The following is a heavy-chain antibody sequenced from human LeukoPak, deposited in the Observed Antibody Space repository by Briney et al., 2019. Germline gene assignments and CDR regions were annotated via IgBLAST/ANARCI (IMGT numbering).Heavy chain of an antibody. D-gene: IGHD3-22*01. Sequence: PGGSLRLSCAASGFTFSSYWMSWVRQAPGKGLEWVANIKQDGSEKYYVDSVKGRFTISRDNAKNSLYLQMNSLRAEDTAVYYCARDVTSGDYYDSSGPDAFDIWGQGTMVTVSS. V-gene: IGHV3-7*03. CDR2: IKQDGSEK. CDR1: GFTFSSYW. J-gene: IGHJ3*02. CDR3: ARDVTSGDYYDSSGPDAFDI.